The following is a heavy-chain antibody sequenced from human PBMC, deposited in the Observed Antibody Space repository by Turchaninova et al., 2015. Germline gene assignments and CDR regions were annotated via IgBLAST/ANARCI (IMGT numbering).Heavy chain of an antibody. CDR2: IYHSGGA. Sequence: QLQLQESGPGLEKPSETLSLPCTVFGGSMPRIGYYWAWVRQPPGKGLEWSGIIYHSGGAYYNPSLKSRVTISVDTSKNHVSLRLSSVTAADTAFYFCARFSVSYYFEHWGQGTLVTVSS. J-gene: IGHJ4*02. D-gene: IGHD5/OR15-5a*01. CDR1: GGSMPRIGYY. V-gene: IGHV4-39*02. CDR3: ARFSVSYYFEH.